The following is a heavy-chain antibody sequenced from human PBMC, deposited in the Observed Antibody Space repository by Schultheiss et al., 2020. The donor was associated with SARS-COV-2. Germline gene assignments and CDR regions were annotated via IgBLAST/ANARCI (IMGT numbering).Heavy chain of an antibody. CDR3: ARDSLYEFDY. V-gene: IGHV1-69*10. CDR2: INPNSGGT. CDR1: GGTFSSYA. J-gene: IGHJ4*02. Sequence: SVKVSCKASGGTFSSYAISWVRQAPGQGLEWMGWINPNSGGTNYAQKFQGRVTITRDTSASTAYMELSSLRSEDTAVYYCARDSLYEFDYWGQGTLVTVSS. D-gene: IGHD2-2*02.